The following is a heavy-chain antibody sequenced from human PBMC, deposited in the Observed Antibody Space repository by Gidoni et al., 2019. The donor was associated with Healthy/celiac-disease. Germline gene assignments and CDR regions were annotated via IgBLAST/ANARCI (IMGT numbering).Heavy chain of an antibody. D-gene: IGHD3-3*01. V-gene: IGHV1-8*01. CDR2: MKPNSGNT. CDR1: GYTFTSYD. CDR3: ARGIGITIFVVVLNYYMDV. J-gene: IGHJ6*03. Sequence: QVQLVQSGAEVKKTGASVKVSCKASGYTFTSYDIKWVRRATGQGLEWMGWMKPNSGNTGYAQKFQSRVTMPRNTSISTAYMELSSLRSEDTAVYYCARGIGITIFVVVLNYYMDVWCKGTTVTVSS.